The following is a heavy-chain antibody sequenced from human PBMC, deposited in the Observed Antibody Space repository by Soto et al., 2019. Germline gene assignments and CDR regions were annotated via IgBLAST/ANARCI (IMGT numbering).Heavy chain of an antibody. Sequence: PSETLSLTCTVSGGSISSYYWSWIRQPAGKGLEWIGRIYTSGSTNYNPSLKSRVTMSVDTSKNQFSLKLSSVTAADTAVYYCARGSSGWYDYYYYGMDVWAQGTTVTVSS. CDR1: GGSISSYY. V-gene: IGHV4-4*07. D-gene: IGHD6-19*01. CDR3: ARGSSGWYDYYYYGMDV. J-gene: IGHJ6*02. CDR2: IYTSGST.